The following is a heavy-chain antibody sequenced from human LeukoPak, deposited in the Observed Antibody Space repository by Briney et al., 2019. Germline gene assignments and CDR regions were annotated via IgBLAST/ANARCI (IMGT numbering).Heavy chain of an antibody. J-gene: IGHJ4*02. CDR1: GGSISTTNW. Sequence: PSETLSLTCGVSGGSISTTNWWSWVRQPPGQGLEWIGEISLSGLTNYSSSLNSRVTMSLDKPKNQLSLNLSSVTAADTAVCYCSRENGAFSPFGFWGQGTLVTVPS. CDR2: ISLSGLT. D-gene: IGHD2-8*01. CDR3: SRENGAFSPFGF. V-gene: IGHV4-4*02.